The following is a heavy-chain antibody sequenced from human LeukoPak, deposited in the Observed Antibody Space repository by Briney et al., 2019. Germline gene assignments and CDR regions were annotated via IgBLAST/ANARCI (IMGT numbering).Heavy chain of an antibody. CDR3: VRQKKSHGNFDY. Sequence: GGSLRLSCVVSGVTFSSHWMSWVRQAPGKGLEWVANIKQDGSERYYVDSVKGRFTISRDNAKNSVFLQMNSLRAEDTAVYYCVRQKKSHGNFDYWGQGTLVTVSS. J-gene: IGHJ4*02. CDR1: GVTFSSHW. CDR2: IKQDGSER. V-gene: IGHV3-7*03. D-gene: IGHD1-26*01.